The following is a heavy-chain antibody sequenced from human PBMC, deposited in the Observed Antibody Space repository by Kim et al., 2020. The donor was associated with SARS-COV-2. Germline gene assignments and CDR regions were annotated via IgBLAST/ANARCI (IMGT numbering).Heavy chain of an antibody. J-gene: IGHJ6*03. CDR3: ARVRGSGEGYYYYYMDV. CDR2: IYTSGST. Sequence: SETLSLTCTVSGGSISSYYWSWIRQPAGKGLEWIGRIYTSGSTNYNPSLKSRVTMSVDTSKNQFSLKLSSVTAADTAVYYCARVRGSGEGYYYYYMDVWGKGTTVTVSS. D-gene: IGHD3-10*01. CDR1: GGSISSYY. V-gene: IGHV4-4*07.